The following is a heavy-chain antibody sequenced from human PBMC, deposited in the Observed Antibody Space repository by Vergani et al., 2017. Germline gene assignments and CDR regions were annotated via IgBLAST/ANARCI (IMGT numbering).Heavy chain of an antibody. CDR1: GGSISSGSYY. V-gene: IGHV4-61*02. J-gene: IGHJ6*03. D-gene: IGHD2-2*01. CDR3: ARWGYCISTSCIMDV. Sequence: QVQLQESGPGLVKPSQTLSLTCTVSGGSISSGSYYWSWIRQPAGKGLEWIGRIYNSGSTNYNPSLTSRVTISADTSKNQFSLKLSSVTAADTAVYYCARWGYCISTSCIMDVWGKGTTVTVSS. CDR2: IYNSGST.